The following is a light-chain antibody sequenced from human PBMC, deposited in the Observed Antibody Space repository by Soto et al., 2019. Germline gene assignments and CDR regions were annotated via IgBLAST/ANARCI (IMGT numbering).Light chain of an antibody. J-gene: IGKJ4*01. CDR3: QQSHYTPT. Sequence: DIQMTQSASSLSASIGYRVTITCGASQTIKIDFNWYQQRPGKVPSLLISRASTIQSGVPSRFVGSGSGTDFTLTISSLQPEDSATDYCQQSHYTPTFGGGTKVDIK. V-gene: IGKV1-39*01. CDR1: QTIKID. CDR2: RAS.